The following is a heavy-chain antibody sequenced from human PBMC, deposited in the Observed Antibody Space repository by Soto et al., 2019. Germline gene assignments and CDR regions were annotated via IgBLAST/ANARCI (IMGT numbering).Heavy chain of an antibody. J-gene: IGHJ4*02. Sequence: QVQLQESGPGLVKPSQTLSLTCTVSGDSISSGTYYWSWIRQHPGKGLERIGYIYYSGSTYYNPSLKSRVTISVDTSKNQFSLKLSSVTAADTAVYYCARDGYSYGYGVDYWGQGTLVTVSS. V-gene: IGHV4-31*03. CDR3: ARDGYSYGYGVDY. CDR2: IYYSGST. D-gene: IGHD5-18*01. CDR1: GDSISSGTYY.